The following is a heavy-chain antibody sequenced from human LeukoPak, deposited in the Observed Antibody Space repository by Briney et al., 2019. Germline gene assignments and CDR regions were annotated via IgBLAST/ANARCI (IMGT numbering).Heavy chain of an antibody. V-gene: IGHV1-8*02. J-gene: IGHJ4*02. Sequence: ASVKVSCKASGYIFTSYGINWVRQATGQGLEWMGWMNPNSGNTGYAQKFQGRVTMTRNTSISTAYMELSSLRSEDTAVYYCARDRSGSYSIDYWGQGTLVTVSS. D-gene: IGHD1-26*01. CDR2: MNPNSGNT. CDR1: GYIFTSYG. CDR3: ARDRSGSYSIDY.